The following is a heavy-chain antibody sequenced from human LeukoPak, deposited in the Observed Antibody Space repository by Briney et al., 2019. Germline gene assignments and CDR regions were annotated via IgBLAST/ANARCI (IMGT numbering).Heavy chain of an antibody. V-gene: IGHV1-18*01. D-gene: IGHD6-19*01. CDR3: ARAHSSGWYVGDY. CDR2: ISGHNGNT. CDR1: GYTFSSFD. J-gene: IGHJ4*02. Sequence: GASVKVSCKASGYTFSSFDISWVRQAPGQGLEWMGWISGHNGNTKHAQKFEGRVTMTTDTSTSIAYMELRSLKSDDTAVYYCARAHSSGWYVGDYWGQGTLVTV.